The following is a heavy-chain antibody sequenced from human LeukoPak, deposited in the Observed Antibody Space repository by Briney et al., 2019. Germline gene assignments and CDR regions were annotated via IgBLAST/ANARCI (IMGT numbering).Heavy chain of an antibody. V-gene: IGHV4-59*12. D-gene: IGHD2-15*01. CDR1: GGSISSYY. Sequence: SETLSLTCTVSGGSISSYYWSWIRQPPGKGLEWIGYIYYSGSTNYNPSLKSRVTISVDTSKNQFSLKLSSVTAADTAVYYCARGGRLFDYWGQGTLVTVSS. CDR3: ARGGRLFDY. J-gene: IGHJ4*02. CDR2: IYYSGST.